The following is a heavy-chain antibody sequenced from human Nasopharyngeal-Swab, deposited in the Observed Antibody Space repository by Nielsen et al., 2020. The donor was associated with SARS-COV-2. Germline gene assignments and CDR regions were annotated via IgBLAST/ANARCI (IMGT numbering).Heavy chain of an antibody. V-gene: IGHV3-74*01. CDR1: GFTFFSYW. CDR2: INSDGTTT. Sequence: GESLKISCAASGFTFFSYWMHWVRQAPGKGLEWVSFINSDGTTTTYADSVKGRFTISRDDATSTLFLQMNSLRADDTGVYYCARGPSLGWFDPWGQGTLVTVSS. CDR3: ARGPSLGWFDP. J-gene: IGHJ5*02.